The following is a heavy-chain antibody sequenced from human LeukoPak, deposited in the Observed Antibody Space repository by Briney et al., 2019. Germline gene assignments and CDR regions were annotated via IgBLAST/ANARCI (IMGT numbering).Heavy chain of an antibody. CDR2: ISSSSSTI. CDR1: GFTLSSYS. Sequence: GGSLRLSCAASGFTLSSYSMNWVRQAPGKGLEWVSYISSSSSTIYYADSVKGRFTISRDNAKNSLYLQMNSLRAEDTAVYYCARDRGQTYYDFWSGYLDAFDIWGQGTMVTVSS. J-gene: IGHJ3*02. D-gene: IGHD3-3*01. V-gene: IGHV3-48*01. CDR3: ARDRGQTYYDFWSGYLDAFDI.